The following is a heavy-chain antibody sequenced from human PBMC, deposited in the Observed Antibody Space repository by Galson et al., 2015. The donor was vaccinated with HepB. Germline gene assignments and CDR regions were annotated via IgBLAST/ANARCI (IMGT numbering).Heavy chain of an antibody. J-gene: IGHJ5*02. CDR2: ISYDGSNK. CDR1: GFTFSSYG. D-gene: IGHD2-2*01. Sequence: LRLSCAASGFTFSSYGMHWVRQAPGKGLEWVAVISYDGSNKYYADSVKGRFTISRDNSKNTLYLQMNSLRAEDTAVYYCAKEGCSSTSCYYPNWFDPWGQGTLVTVSS. V-gene: IGHV3-30*18. CDR3: AKEGCSSTSCYYPNWFDP.